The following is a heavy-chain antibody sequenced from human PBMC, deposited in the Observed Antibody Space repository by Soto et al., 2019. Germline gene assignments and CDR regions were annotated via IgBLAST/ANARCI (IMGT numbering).Heavy chain of an antibody. Sequence: QVQLQQGGAGLLKPSETLSLTCGVYGGHLSGYFWRWIRQAPGNGLEWIGEIDPKRDITYNPSLKSRATKSVDTTKMHFFFNLKAVTAAHTGLYYCASGPRPETARVWFDPWGQATLVTVS. J-gene: IGHJ5*02. CDR2: IDPKRDI. D-gene: IGHD2-21*02. CDR3: ASGPRPETARVWFDP. CDR1: GGHLSGYF. V-gene: IGHV4-34*02.